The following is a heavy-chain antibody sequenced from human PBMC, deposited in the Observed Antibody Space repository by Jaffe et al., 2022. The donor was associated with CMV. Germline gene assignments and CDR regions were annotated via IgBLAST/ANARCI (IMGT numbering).Heavy chain of an antibody. CDR2: IYTSGST. V-gene: IGHV4-4*07. CDR1: GGSISSYY. CDR3: ARDMVSYSSGWYAPNPSYYYYYGMDV. D-gene: IGHD6-19*01. J-gene: IGHJ6*02. Sequence: QVQLQESGPGLVKPSETLSLTCTVSGGSISSYYWSWIRQPAGKGLEWIGRIYTSGSTNYNPSLKSRVTMSVDTSKNQFSLKLSSVTAADTAVYYCARDMVSYSSGWYAPNPSYYYYYGMDVWGQGTTVTVSS.